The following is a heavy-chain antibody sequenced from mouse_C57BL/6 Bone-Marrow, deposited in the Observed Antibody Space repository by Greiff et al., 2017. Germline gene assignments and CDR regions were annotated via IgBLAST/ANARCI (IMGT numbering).Heavy chain of an antibody. J-gene: IGHJ1*03. CDR3: TRVGYYGSRRYFDV. CDR1: GFTFSSYA. V-gene: IGHV5-9-1*02. CDR2: ISSGGDYI. D-gene: IGHD1-1*01. Sequence: EVKLMESGEGLVKPGGSLKLSCAASGFTFSSYAISWVRQTPEKRLEWVAYISSGGDYIYYADTVKGRFTISRDNARNTLYLQMSSLKSEDTAMYYCTRVGYYGSRRYFDVWGTGTTVTVSS.